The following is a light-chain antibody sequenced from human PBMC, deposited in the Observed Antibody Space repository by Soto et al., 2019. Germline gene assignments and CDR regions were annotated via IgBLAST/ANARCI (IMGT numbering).Light chain of an antibody. J-gene: IGKJ3*01. V-gene: IGKV1-33*01. Sequence: DIQMTQTPSSLSASVGDRVTFTCQASQDITNCLKWYHKKPGKAPKLLSYDASNLETGVPSRFSGSGSGTHFTFTISSLQPEDTATYCCQQYDILPLTFGPGTKVDIK. CDR1: QDITNC. CDR2: DAS. CDR3: QQYDILPLT.